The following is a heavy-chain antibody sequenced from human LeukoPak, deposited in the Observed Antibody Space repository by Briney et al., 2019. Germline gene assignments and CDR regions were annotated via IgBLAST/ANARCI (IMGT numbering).Heavy chain of an antibody. V-gene: IGHV4-39*01. CDR3: VSYYDFWSGYYRGTGMDV. CDR2: IYYSGST. CDR1: GGSISSISYY. D-gene: IGHD3-3*01. Sequence: SEPLSLTCNLSGGSISSISYYWGWIRQPPGKGLERIGRIYYSGSTYYNPSPKSRVTISVDTSKNQYSLKLSSVTAADTAVYYCVSYYDFWSGYYRGTGMDVWGQGTTVTVSS. J-gene: IGHJ6*02.